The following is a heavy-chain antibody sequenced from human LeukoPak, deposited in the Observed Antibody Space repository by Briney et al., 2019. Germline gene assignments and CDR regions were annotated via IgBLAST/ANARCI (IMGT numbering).Heavy chain of an antibody. CDR2: IYYSGST. V-gene: IGHV4-30-4*01. CDR1: GGSISSGDYY. D-gene: IGHD4/OR15-4a*01. J-gene: IGHJ4*02. Sequence: PSETLSLTCTVSGGSISSGDYYWSWIRQPPGKGLEWIGYIYYSGSTYYNPSLKSRVTISVDTSKSQFSLKLSSVTAADTAVYYCARDLFSLTVDYWGQGTLVTVSS. CDR3: ARDLFSLTVDY.